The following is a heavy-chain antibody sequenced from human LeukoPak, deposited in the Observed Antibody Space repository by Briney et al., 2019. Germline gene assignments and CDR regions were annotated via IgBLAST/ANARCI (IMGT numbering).Heavy chain of an antibody. Sequence: SETLSLTCTVSGGSISGSSYYWGWIRQPPGKGLEWIGSIYYSGSTYYNPSLKSRVTISVDTSKNQFSLKLSSVTAADTAVYYCAILRYYYDSSGYRYFQHWGQGTLVTVSS. D-gene: IGHD3-22*01. J-gene: IGHJ1*01. CDR2: IYYSGST. CDR3: AILRYYYDSSGYRYFQH. V-gene: IGHV4-39*01. CDR1: GGSISGSSYY.